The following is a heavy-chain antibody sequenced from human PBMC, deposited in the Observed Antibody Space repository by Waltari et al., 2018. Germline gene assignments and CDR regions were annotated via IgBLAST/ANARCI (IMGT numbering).Heavy chain of an antibody. CDR3: ARDEATGYFDS. CDR1: DDSFKAYY. V-gene: IGHV4-59*01. Sequence: QVQLQESGPGLVQPSETLSLTCTISDDSFKAYYWCWIRQPPGKGLEWLWYIVYSGSTDSSPSCKSRVTMSIDTSKNQFSLNLSSVSAADTAVYYCARDEATGYFDSWGQGTLVTVSS. J-gene: IGHJ4*02. CDR2: IVYSGST. D-gene: IGHD1-1*01.